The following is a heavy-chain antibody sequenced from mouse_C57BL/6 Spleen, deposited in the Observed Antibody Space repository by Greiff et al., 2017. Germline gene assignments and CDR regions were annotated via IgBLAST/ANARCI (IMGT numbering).Heavy chain of an antibody. J-gene: IGHJ2*01. CDR3: TRRSTTVVARTGFDY. Sequence: EVQVVESGGGLVQPGGSMKLSCAASGFTFSDAWMDWVRQSPEKGLEWVAEIRNKANNHATYYAESVKGRFTISRDDSKSSVYLQMNSLRAEDTGIYYCTRRSTTVVARTGFDYWGQGTTLTVSS. D-gene: IGHD1-1*01. CDR2: IRNKANNHAT. V-gene: IGHV6-6*01. CDR1: GFTFSDAW.